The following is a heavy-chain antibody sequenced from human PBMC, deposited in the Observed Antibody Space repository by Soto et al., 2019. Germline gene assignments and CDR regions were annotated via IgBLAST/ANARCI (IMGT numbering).Heavy chain of an antibody. CDR3: ARDEVWIGYHNFFDP. V-gene: IGHV1-69*01. J-gene: IGHJ5*02. CDR1: GGSFTSYC. CDR2: IIPISATE. Sequence: QVQLVQSGAEVKKPGSSVKVSCKASGGSFTSYCFTWLRQAPGQGLEWMGGIIPISATEKIAQKFQGRVTLTADEATSTAYMELNSLTSDDTAVYYGARDEVWIGYHNFFDPWGQGTLVTVSS. D-gene: IGHD3-3*01.